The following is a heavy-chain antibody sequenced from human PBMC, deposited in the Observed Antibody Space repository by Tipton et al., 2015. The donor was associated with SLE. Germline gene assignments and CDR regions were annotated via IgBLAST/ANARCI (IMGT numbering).Heavy chain of an antibody. D-gene: IGHD3-3*01. V-gene: IGHV1-69*01. Sequence: QLVQSGAEVKKPGSSVKVSCKASGGTFSSYAMSWVRQAPGQGLEWMGGIIPMFGTANYAQKFQGRVTIIADESTSTAYMELSSLRSEDTAVYYCARNWRPNLKYHYGMDVWGQGTTVTVSS. CDR2: IIPMFGTA. J-gene: IGHJ6*02. CDR3: ARNWRPNLKYHYGMDV. CDR1: GGTFSSYA.